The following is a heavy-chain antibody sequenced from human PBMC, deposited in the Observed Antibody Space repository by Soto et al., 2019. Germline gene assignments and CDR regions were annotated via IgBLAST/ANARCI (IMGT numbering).Heavy chain of an antibody. Sequence: SETLSLTCTVSGGSISSDDYYWSWIRQAPGRGLEWIGYIHSSGSIYYNPSLKSRATMSIDTAGNQFSLNLKSVTAADTAVYYCARIPVDTYMIYWDDPWGQGIPVTVSS. D-gene: IGHD3-16*01. J-gene: IGHJ5*02. CDR3: ARIPVDTYMIYWDDP. V-gene: IGHV4-30-4*02. CDR2: IHSSGSI. CDR1: GGSISSDDYY.